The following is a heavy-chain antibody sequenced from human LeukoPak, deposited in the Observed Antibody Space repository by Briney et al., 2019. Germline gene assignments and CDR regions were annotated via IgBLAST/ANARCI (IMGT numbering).Heavy chain of an antibody. CDR3: ARGGEIVGATPGGRWFDP. CDR2: IIPIFGTA. V-gene: IGHV1-69*13. Sequence: ASVKVSCKASGYTFTSYYIHWVRQAPGQGLEWMGGIIPIFGTANYAQKFQGRVTITADESTSTAYMELSSLRSEDTAVYYCARGGEIVGATPGGRWFDPWGQGTLVTVSS. J-gene: IGHJ5*02. CDR1: GYTFTSYY. D-gene: IGHD1-26*01.